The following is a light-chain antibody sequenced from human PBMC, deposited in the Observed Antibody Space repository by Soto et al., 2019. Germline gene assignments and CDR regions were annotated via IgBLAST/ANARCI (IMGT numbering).Light chain of an antibody. V-gene: IGKV3-11*01. Sequence: EFVLTQSPATLSLSPGERATLSCRASENVRTFVDWYQQKPGQAPRLLIYGASNRATGIPARFSGSGSGTDFTPTISNLEPEDFAVYYCQQHSHWPPWTFGQGTKVDI. J-gene: IGKJ1*01. CDR3: QQHSHWPPWT. CDR2: GAS. CDR1: ENVRTF.